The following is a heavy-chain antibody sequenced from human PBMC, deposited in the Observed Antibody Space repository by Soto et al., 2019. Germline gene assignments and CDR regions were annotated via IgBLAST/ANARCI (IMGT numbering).Heavy chain of an antibody. V-gene: IGHV1-8*02. D-gene: IGHD1-1*01. CDR2: MNPIVGTT. Sequence: ASVKVSCKASGYTFTDYDITWVRQAPGQGLEWMGWMNPIVGTTGYAQKLQGRVTMTRNTSISTAYMELSSLRSEDTAVYYCARGRGNVRSQNDYWGQGTLVTVSS. J-gene: IGHJ4*02. CDR1: GYTFTDYD. CDR3: ARGRGNVRSQNDY.